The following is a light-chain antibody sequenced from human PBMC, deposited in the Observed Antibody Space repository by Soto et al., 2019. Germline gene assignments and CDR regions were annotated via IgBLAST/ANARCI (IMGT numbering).Light chain of an antibody. J-gene: IGLJ2*01. CDR2: DDS. CDR1: NIETKT. CDR3: QVWDSSSDPVI. Sequence: SYELTQPPSVSVAPGQTARITCGGNNIETKTVHWYQERPGQAPVVVVYDDSDRPSGIPERFSGSNSGNTVTLTISRVEAGDEADFYCQVWDSSSDPVIFGGGTKLTVL. V-gene: IGLV3-21*02.